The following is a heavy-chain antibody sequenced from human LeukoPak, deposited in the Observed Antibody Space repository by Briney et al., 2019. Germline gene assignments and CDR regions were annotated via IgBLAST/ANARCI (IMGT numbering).Heavy chain of an antibody. D-gene: IGHD1/OR15-1a*01. CDR3: ATKAREAPE. CDR1: GFSFSDNY. V-gene: IGHV3-11*01. J-gene: IGHJ4*02. Sequence: GGSLRLSCATSGFSFSDNYMSWIRQAPGKGLQWLSYISGDGYVINYADSVKGRFTVARDNAKNALYLQMNSLGVEDTAIDYCATKAREAPEWGQGTLVTVSS. CDR2: ISGDGYVI.